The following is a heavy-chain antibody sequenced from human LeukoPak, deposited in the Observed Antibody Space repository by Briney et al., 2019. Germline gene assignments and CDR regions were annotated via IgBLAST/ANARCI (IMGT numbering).Heavy chain of an antibody. CDR2: ISSDGGST. Sequence: PGRSLRLSCAASGFTFSSYRMHWVRQAPGKGLEYLSGISSDGGSTYYADSVRGRFTISRDNSKNTLYLQMGSLRAEDMAVYYCAIQIRGVVYWGQGTLVTVSS. D-gene: IGHD3-10*01. CDR1: GFTFSSYR. V-gene: IGHV3-64*02. J-gene: IGHJ4*02. CDR3: AIQIRGVVY.